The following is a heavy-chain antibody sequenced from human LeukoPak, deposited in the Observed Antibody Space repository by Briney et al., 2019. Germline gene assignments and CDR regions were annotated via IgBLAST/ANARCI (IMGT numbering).Heavy chain of an antibody. CDR2: IKSKTGGGTT. J-gene: IGHJ4*02. CDR1: GFTFSNAW. V-gene: IGHV3-15*01. CDR3: TTAGILTYYDFWSGYWRFDY. D-gene: IGHD3-3*01. Sequence: GGSLRLSCAASGFTFSNAWMSWVRQAPGKGLEWVGRIKSKTGGGTTDYAAPVKGRFTISRDDSKNTLYLQMNSLKTEDTAVYYCTTAGILTYYDFWSGYWRFDYWGQGTLVTVSS.